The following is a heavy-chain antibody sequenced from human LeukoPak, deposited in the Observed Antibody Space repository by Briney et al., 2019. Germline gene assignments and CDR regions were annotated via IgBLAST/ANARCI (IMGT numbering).Heavy chain of an antibody. J-gene: IGHJ6*03. Sequence: SETLSLTCTVSGGSISSSSYYWGWIRQPPRKGLEWIGSIYYSGSTYYNPSLKSRVPISVDTSKNQFSLKLSSVTAADTAVYYCARGLALRYFDWLDYYYYMDVWGKGTTVTVSS. CDR3: ARGLALRYFDWLDYYYYMDV. V-gene: IGHV4-39*07. D-gene: IGHD3-9*01. CDR2: IYYSGST. CDR1: GGSISSSSYY.